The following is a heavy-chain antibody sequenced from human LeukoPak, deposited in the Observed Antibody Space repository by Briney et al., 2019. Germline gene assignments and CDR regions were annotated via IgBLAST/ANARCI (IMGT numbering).Heavy chain of an antibody. D-gene: IGHD6-13*01. CDR1: GFTFSSYG. Sequence: PGGSLRLSCAASGFTFSSYGMHWVRQAPGKGLEWVAVIWYDGSNKYYADSVKGRFTISRDNSKNTLYLQMNNLRAEDTAVYYCARNIAAAGPYYFDYWGQGTLVTVSS. CDR3: ARNIAAAGPYYFDY. J-gene: IGHJ4*02. V-gene: IGHV3-33*01. CDR2: IWYDGSNK.